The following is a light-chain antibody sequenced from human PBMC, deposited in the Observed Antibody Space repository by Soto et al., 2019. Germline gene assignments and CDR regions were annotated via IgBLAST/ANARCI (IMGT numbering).Light chain of an antibody. J-gene: IGKJ1*01. CDR1: QSVRSSN. CDR3: QRYGSSPST. Sequence: IVLTQYPGTLSLSPEEKATLSCRASQSVRSSNLAWYQQKPGQAPRLLIYGASSRATGIPHRFSGSGSGTDFTLTISRLEPEDFAVYYCQRYGSSPSTFGQGTKVDI. V-gene: IGKV3-20*01. CDR2: GAS.